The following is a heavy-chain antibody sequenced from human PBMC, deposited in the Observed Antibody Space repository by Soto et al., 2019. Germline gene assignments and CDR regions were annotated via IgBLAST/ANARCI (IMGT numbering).Heavy chain of an antibody. Sequence: GGSLRLSCAASGFTFSSYGMHWVRQAPGKGLEWVAVISYDGSNKYYADSVRGRFTISRDNSKNTLYLQMNSLRAEDTAVYYCAKLGSLTFISITMIVVVIINFDYWGQGTLVTVSS. D-gene: IGHD3-22*01. J-gene: IGHJ4*02. CDR1: GFTFSSYG. CDR3: AKLGSLTFISITMIVVVIINFDY. V-gene: IGHV3-30*18. CDR2: ISYDGSNK.